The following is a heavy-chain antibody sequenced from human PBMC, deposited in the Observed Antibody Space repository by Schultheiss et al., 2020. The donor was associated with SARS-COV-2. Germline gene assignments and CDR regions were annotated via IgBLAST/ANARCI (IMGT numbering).Heavy chain of an antibody. CDR2: IYTSGST. V-gene: IGHV4-4*07. Sequence: SETLSLTCTVSGGSISSYYWSWIRQPAGKGLEWIGRIYTSGSTNYNPSLKSRVTISVDTSKNQFSLKLSSVTAADTAVYYCARGATVTRDFDCWGQGTLVTVSS. CDR3: ARGATVTRDFDC. D-gene: IGHD4-17*01. J-gene: IGHJ4*02. CDR1: GGSISSYY.